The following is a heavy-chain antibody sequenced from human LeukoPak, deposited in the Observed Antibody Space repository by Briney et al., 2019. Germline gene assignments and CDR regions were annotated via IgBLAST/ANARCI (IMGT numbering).Heavy chain of an antibody. J-gene: IGHJ4*02. D-gene: IGHD2-2*01. V-gene: IGHV3-21*01. CDR1: GFTFSSYG. Sequence: PGGSLRLSCAASGFTFSSYGMNWVRQAPGKGLEWVSSISSSSSYTYYADSVKGRFTISRDNAKNSLYLQMNSLRAEDTAVYYCAREQFVVVPAALDYWGQGTLVTVSS. CDR3: AREQFVVVPAALDY. CDR2: ISSSSSYT.